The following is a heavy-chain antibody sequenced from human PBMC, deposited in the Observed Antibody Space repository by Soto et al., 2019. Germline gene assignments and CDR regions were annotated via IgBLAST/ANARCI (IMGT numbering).Heavy chain of an antibody. J-gene: IGHJ5*02. CDR1: GVSISKFY. V-gene: IGHV4-4*07. CDR2: VYATGTT. CDR3: VRDGSKSLRDCFDP. Sequence: SETLCLTCNVSGVSISKFYWAWIRKTAGNGLEWMGRVYATGTTDYNPSLRSRVAMSVDISKKTFSLRLRSVTGADSGVYYCVRDGSKSLRDCFDPWGEGILVTLSS.